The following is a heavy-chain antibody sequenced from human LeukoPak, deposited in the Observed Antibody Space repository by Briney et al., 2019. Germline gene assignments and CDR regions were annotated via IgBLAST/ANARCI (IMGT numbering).Heavy chain of an antibody. CDR1: GFTFSSYA. V-gene: IGHV3-48*01. J-gene: IGHJ6*03. CDR2: ISSTSSTI. Sequence: GGSLRLSCAASGFTFSSYAMNWVRQAPGKGLEWISYISSTSSTIYIADSMKGRFTVSRDNARNSLYLQMNSLRAEDTAVYYCARTNTVTGYMDVWGKGTTVTVSS. D-gene: IGHD4-11*01. CDR3: ARTNTVTGYMDV.